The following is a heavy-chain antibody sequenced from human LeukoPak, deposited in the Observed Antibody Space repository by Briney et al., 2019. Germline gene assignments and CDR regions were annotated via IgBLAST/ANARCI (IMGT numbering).Heavy chain of an antibody. Sequence: GRSLRLSCAASGFTFSSYGMHWVRQAPGKGLEWVAVIWYDGSNKYYADSVKGRFTISRDNSKNTLYLQMNSLRAEDTAVYYCAKGSLTAYYTFDFWGQGTLVTVSS. J-gene: IGHJ4*02. V-gene: IGHV3-33*06. CDR2: IWYDGSNK. CDR3: AKGSLTAYYTFDF. CDR1: GFTFSSYG. D-gene: IGHD3-9*01.